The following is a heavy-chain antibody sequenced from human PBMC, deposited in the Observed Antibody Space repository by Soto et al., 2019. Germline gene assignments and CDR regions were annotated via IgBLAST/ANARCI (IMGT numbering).Heavy chain of an antibody. J-gene: IGHJ6*02. CDR1: GYTFTSYD. CDR2: MNPNSGNT. Sequence: QVQLVQSGAEVKKPGASVKVSCKASGYTFTSYDINWVRQATGQGLEWMGWMNPNSGNTGYAQKFPGRVTMTRNTSISTAYMELSSLSSEDTAVYYCARAYCTNGVCDNSYYCMDVCGQGTTVTVAS. V-gene: IGHV1-8*01. D-gene: IGHD2-8*01. CDR3: ARAYCTNGVCDNSYYCMDV.